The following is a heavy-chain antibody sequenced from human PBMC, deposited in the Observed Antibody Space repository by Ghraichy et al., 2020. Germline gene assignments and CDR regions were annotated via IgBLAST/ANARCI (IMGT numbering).Heavy chain of an antibody. CDR1: GFTVSSNY. CDR3: ARHKRGFDY. CDR2: IYSGGST. V-gene: IGHV3-53*01. Sequence: ESLNISCAASGFTVSSNYMSWVRQAPGKGLEWVSVIYSGGSTYYADSVKGRFTISRDNSKNTLYLQMNSLRAEDTAVYYCARHKRGFDYWGQGTLVTVSS. J-gene: IGHJ4*02.